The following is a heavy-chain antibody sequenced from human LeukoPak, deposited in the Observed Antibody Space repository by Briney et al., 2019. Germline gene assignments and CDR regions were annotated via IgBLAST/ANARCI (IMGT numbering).Heavy chain of an antibody. CDR2: IYTSGST. D-gene: IGHD5-24*01. Sequence: KPSRTLSLTCTVSGGSISSGSYYWSWIRQPAGKGLEWIGRIYTSGSTNYNPSLKSRVTISVDTSKNQFSLKLSSVTAADTAVYYCAGDGYNNLGAFDIWGQGTMVTVSS. V-gene: IGHV4-61*02. CDR1: GGSISSGSYY. CDR3: AGDGYNNLGAFDI. J-gene: IGHJ3*02.